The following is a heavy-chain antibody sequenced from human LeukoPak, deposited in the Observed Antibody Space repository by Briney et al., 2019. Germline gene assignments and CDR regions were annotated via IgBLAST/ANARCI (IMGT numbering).Heavy chain of an antibody. J-gene: IGHJ5*01. V-gene: IGHV1-46*01. Sequence: ASVKVSCKASGYTFTSYFMHWVRQAPGQGLEWLGMINPSGSTTTYAQKFQGRVTMTRDTSISTAYMELSRLRSDDSAVFYCARQADNNWFDSWGQGTLVTVSS. CDR1: GYTFTSYF. D-gene: IGHD2-15*01. CDR2: INPSGSTT. CDR3: ARQADNNWFDS.